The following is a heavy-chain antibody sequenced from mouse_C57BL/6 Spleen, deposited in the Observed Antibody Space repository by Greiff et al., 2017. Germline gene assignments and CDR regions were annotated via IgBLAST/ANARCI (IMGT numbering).Heavy chain of an antibody. D-gene: IGHD3-1*01. CDR1: GYSFTGYY. CDR3: ARGQLGYFDV. J-gene: IGHJ1*03. CDR2: INPSTGGT. Sequence: VQLQQSGPELVKPGASVKISCKASGYSFTGYYMNWVKQSPEKSLEWIGEINPSTGGTTYNQKFKAKATLTVDKSSSTAYMQLKSLTSEDSAVYYCARGQLGYFDVWGTGTTVTVSS. V-gene: IGHV1-42*01.